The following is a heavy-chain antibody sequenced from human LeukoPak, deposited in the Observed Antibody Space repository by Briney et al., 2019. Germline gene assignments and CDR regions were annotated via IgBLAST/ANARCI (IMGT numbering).Heavy chain of an antibody. CDR1: GGSFSGYY. D-gene: IGHD3-3*01. Sequence: SETLSLTCAVYGGSFSGYYWSWIRQPPGKGLEWIGEINHSGSTNYNPSLKGRVTISVDTSKNQFSLELSSVTAADTAVYYCARGGMTIFGVVIGRAFDYWGQGTLVTVSS. CDR2: INHSGST. V-gene: IGHV4-34*01. CDR3: ARGGMTIFGVVIGRAFDY. J-gene: IGHJ4*02.